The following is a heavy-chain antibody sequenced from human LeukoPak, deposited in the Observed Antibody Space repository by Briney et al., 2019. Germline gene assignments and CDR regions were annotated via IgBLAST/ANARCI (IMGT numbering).Heavy chain of an antibody. CDR2: ISAYNGNT. CDR1: GYTFTSYG. D-gene: IGHD2-15*01. CDR3: ARDDIVVVVAATRGDGMDV. V-gene: IGHV1-18*01. J-gene: IGHJ6*02. Sequence: ASVKVSCMASGYTFTSYGISWVRQAPGQGLEWMGWISAYNGNTNYAQKLQGRVTMTTDTSTSTAYMELRSLRSDDTAVYYCARDDIVVVVAATRGDGMDVWGQGTTVTVSS.